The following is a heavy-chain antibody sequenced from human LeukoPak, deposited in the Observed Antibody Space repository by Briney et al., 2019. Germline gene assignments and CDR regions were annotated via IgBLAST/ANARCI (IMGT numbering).Heavy chain of an antibody. Sequence: GGSLRLSCAASGFTFSSYGMHWVRQAPGKGLEWVAVISYDGSNKYYADSVKGRFTISRDNPKNTLYLQMNSLRAEDTAVYYCAKTGDSSGWYREVDYWGQGTLVTVSS. CDR1: GFTFSSYG. D-gene: IGHD6-19*01. V-gene: IGHV3-30*18. J-gene: IGHJ4*02. CDR2: ISYDGSNK. CDR3: AKTGDSSGWYREVDY.